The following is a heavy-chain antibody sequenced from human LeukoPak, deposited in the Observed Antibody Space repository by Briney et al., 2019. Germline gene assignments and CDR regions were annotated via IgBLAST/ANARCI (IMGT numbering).Heavy chain of an antibody. CDR1: GGTFSSYA. D-gene: IGHD5-18*01. Sequence: SVKVSCKASGGTFSSYAISWVRQAPGQGLEWMGAIIPIFGTANYAQKFQGRVTITTDESTSTAYMELSSLRSEDTAVYYCARDRGYSYGYSLNDFDYWGQGTLVTVSS. J-gene: IGHJ4*02. CDR3: ARDRGYSYGYSLNDFDY. V-gene: IGHV1-69*05. CDR2: IIPIFGTA.